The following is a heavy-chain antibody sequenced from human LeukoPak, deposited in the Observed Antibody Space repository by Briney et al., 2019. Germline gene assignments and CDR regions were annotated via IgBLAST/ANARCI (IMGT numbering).Heavy chain of an antibody. V-gene: IGHV3-23*01. D-gene: IGHD6-25*01. CDR3: AAISYSGTWPVGY. Sequence: GGSLRLSCAASGLTFSSYAMSWVRQAPGEGLEWVSGISAGGDTTYTADSVRGRFTISRDNSNNTLYLQMNPLTAEDTAAYYCAAISYSGTWPVGYWGQGILVTVTA. CDR2: ISAGGDTT. CDR1: GLTFSSYA. J-gene: IGHJ4*02.